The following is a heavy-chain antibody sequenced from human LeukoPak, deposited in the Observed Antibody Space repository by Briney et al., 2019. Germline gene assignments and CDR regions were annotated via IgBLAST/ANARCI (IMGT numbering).Heavy chain of an antibody. CDR2: IKQDGSEK. V-gene: IGHV3-7*01. Sequence: GGSLRLSCAASGFTFSSYWMSWVRQAPGKGLEWVANIKQDGSEKYYADSVKGRFTISRDNARNSVYLQMNSLRVEDTAVYYCARDPVEWEPLLDYWGQGTLVTVSS. J-gene: IGHJ4*02. CDR3: ARDPVEWEPLLDY. D-gene: IGHD1-26*01. CDR1: GFTFSSYW.